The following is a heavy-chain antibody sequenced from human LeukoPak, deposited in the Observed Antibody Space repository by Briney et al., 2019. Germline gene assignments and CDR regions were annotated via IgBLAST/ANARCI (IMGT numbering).Heavy chain of an antibody. J-gene: IGHJ6*03. CDR1: GGSISSGGYS. D-gene: IGHD3-3*01. CDR2: IYHSGST. CDR3: ARGSSPSEGVVIAGHYYYHYYMDV. V-gene: IGHV4-30-2*01. Sequence: PSETLSLTCAVSGGSISSGGYSWSWIRQPPGKGLEWIGYIYHSGSTYYNPSLKSRVTISVDRSKNQFSLKLSSETAADTAVYYCARGSSPSEGVVIAGHYYYHYYMDVWGKGTTVTVSS.